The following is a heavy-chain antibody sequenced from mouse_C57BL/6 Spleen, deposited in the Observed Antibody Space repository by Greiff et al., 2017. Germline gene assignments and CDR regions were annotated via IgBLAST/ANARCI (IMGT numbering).Heavy chain of an antibody. D-gene: IGHD2-1*01. J-gene: IGHJ3*01. CDR1: GYTFTSYW. V-gene: IGHV1-64*01. CDR2: IHPNSGST. CDR3: ASRKDGNCGWFAY. Sequence: QVQLQQPGAELVKPGASVKLSCKASGYTFTSYWMHWVKQRPGQGLEWIGMIHPNSGSTNYNEKFKSKATLTVDKSSSTAYMQLSSLTSEDSAVYYCASRKDGNCGWFAYWGQGTLVTVSA.